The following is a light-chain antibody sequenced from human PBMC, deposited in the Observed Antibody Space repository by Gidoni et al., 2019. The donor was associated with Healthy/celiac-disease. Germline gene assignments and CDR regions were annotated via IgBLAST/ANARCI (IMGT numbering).Light chain of an antibody. CDR2: DAS. V-gene: IGKV3-11*01. Sequence: IVFTQSPPTLSVYPGESATLSCRASQSVSSYLAWYQQKPGQAPRLLIYDASNRATGIPARFSGSGSGTDFTLTISSLEPEDFAVYYCQQRSNWPPWTFGQGTKVEIK. J-gene: IGKJ1*01. CDR1: QSVSSY. CDR3: QQRSNWPPWT.